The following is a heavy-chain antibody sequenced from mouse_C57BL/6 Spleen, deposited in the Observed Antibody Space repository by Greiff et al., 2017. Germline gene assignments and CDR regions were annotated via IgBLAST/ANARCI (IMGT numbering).Heavy chain of an antibody. V-gene: IGHV1-55*01. CDR1: GYTFTSYW. D-gene: IGHD2-4*01. CDR2: IYPGSGST. CDR3: ARRGYYDYDRGFAY. J-gene: IGHJ3*01. Sequence: QLQQPGAELVKPGASVKMSCKASGYTFTSYWITWVKQRPGQGLEWIGDIYPGSGSTNYNEKFKSKATLTVDTSSSTAYMQLSSLTSEDSAVYYCARRGYYDYDRGFAYWGQGTLVTVSA.